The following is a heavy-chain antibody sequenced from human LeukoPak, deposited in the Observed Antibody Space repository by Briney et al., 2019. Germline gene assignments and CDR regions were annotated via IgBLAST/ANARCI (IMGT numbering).Heavy chain of an antibody. CDR2: ISYDGSNK. CDR1: GFTFSSYG. D-gene: IGHD3-3*01. Sequence: GRSLRLSCAASGFTFSSYGMHWVRQAPGKGLEWVAVISYDGSNKYYADSVKGRFTISRDNSKNTLYLQMNSLRAEDTAVYYCAKGPPPDYDFWSGYSSQFDYWGQGTLVTVSS. V-gene: IGHV3-30*18. J-gene: IGHJ4*02. CDR3: AKGPPPDYDFWSGYSSQFDY.